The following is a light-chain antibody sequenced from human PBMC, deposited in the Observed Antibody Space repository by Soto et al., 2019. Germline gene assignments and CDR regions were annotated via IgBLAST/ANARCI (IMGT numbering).Light chain of an antibody. CDR3: QQRSNWPPYT. V-gene: IGKV3-11*01. Sequence: EIVLTQSPATLSLSPGERATLSCRASQSVSSSLVWYQQKPGQAPRLLIYDASNRATGIPARFSGSGSGTGFPLTIRSLEPEDFAVYYCQQRSNWPPYTFGQGTKLEIK. J-gene: IGKJ2*01. CDR1: QSVSSS. CDR2: DAS.